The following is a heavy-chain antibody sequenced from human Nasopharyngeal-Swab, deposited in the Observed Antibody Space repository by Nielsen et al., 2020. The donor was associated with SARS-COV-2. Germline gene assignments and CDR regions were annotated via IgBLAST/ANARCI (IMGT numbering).Heavy chain of an antibody. CDR2: IYYSGST. CDR3: ARSVVVPAASGFDY. Sequence: SETLSPTCTVSGGSVSSGSYYWSWIRQPPGKGLEWIGYIYYSGSTNYNPSLKSRVTISVDTSKNQFSLKLSSVTAADTAVYYCARSVVVPAASGFDYWGQGTLVTVSS. J-gene: IGHJ4*02. CDR1: GGSVSSGSYY. D-gene: IGHD2-2*01. V-gene: IGHV4-61*01.